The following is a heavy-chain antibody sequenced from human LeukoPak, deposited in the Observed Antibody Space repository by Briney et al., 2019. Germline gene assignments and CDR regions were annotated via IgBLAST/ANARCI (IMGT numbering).Heavy chain of an antibody. V-gene: IGHV1-8*01. J-gene: IGHJ4*02. CDR3: ARGRGYSSGWRRFDY. Sequence: ASVKVSCKASGYTFTNYDINWVRQATGQGLEWMGWMNPNSGNTGYAQKFQGRVTMTRNTSISTAYMELSSLRSEDTAVYYCARGRGYSSGWRRFDYWGQGTLVTDSS. D-gene: IGHD6-19*01. CDR1: GYTFTNYD. CDR2: MNPNSGNT.